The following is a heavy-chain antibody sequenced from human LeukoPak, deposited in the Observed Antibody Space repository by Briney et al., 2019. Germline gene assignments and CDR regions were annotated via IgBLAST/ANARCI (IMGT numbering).Heavy chain of an antibody. J-gene: IGHJ6*04. V-gene: IGHV1-18*04. CDR2: IGAYNGNT. D-gene: IGHD2-2*01. CDR1: GYTFTSYG. CDR3: ARRHCSSTSCQLPWDYYGMDV. Sequence: GASVKVSCKASGYTFTSYGISWVRQAPGQGLEWMGWIGAYNGNTNYAQKLQGRVTMTTDTSTSTAYMELRSLRSDDTAVYYCARRHCSSTSCQLPWDYYGMDVWGKGTTVTVSS.